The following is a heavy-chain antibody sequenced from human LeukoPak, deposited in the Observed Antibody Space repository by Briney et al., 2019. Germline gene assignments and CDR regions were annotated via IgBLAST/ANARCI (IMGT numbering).Heavy chain of an antibody. J-gene: IGHJ6*03. CDR1: GFTFSSYS. CDR3: ARVGSGYDWASSYYYYYMDV. Sequence: GGSLRLSCAASGFTFSSYSMNWVRQAPGKGLEWVSSISSSSSYIYYADSVKGRFTISRDNAKNSLYLQMNSLRAEDTAVYYCARVGSGYDWASSYYYYYMDVWGKGTTVTVSS. V-gene: IGHV3-21*01. CDR2: ISSSSSYI. D-gene: IGHD5-12*01.